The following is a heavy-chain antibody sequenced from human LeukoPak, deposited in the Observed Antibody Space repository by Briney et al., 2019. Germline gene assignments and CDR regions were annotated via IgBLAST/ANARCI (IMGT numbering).Heavy chain of an antibody. CDR2: INPNSGGT. V-gene: IGHV1-2*02. Sequence: ASVKVSCKASGYTFTGYYMHWVRQAPGQGLEWMGWINPNSGGTNYAQKFQGRVTMTRDTSISTAYMELSRLRSDDTAVYYCASHSSGWYEYYFDYSSQGTLVTVSS. CDR1: GYTFTGYY. D-gene: IGHD6-19*01. J-gene: IGHJ4*02. CDR3: ASHSSGWYEYYFDY.